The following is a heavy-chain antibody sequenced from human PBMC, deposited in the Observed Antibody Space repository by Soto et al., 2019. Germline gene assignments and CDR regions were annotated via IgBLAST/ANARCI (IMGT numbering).Heavy chain of an antibody. D-gene: IGHD3-9*01. CDR2: MNPNSGNT. Sequence: ASVKVSCKASGYTFTSYDINWVRQATGQGLEWMGWMNPNSGNTGYAQKFQGRVTMTRNTSISTAYMELSSLRSEDTAVYYCARGSEAKGYFDWPNYDFDIWGQGTMVTVSS. CDR3: ARGSEAKGYFDWPNYDFDI. J-gene: IGHJ3*02. CDR1: GYTFTSYD. V-gene: IGHV1-8*01.